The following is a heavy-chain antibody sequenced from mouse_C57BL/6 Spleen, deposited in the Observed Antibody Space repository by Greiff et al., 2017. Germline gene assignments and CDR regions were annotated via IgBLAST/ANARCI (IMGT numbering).Heavy chain of an antibody. CDR3: ARLYDGYWGAMDY. D-gene: IGHD2-3*01. CDR1: GYTFTSYW. V-gene: IGHV1-64*01. Sequence: VQLQQPGAELVKPGASVKLSRKASGYTFTSYWMHWVKQRPGQGLEWIGMIHPNSGSTNYNEKFKSKATLTVDKSSSTAYMQLSSLTSEDSAVYYCARLYDGYWGAMDYWGQGTSVTVSS. CDR2: IHPNSGST. J-gene: IGHJ4*01.